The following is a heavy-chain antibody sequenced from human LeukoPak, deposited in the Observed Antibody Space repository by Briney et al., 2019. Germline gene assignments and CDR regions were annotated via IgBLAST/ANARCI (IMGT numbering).Heavy chain of an antibody. CDR3: ARDFVSGSGIAAAAHDY. V-gene: IGHV3-7*01. CDR1: GLTFRSFW. J-gene: IGHJ4*02. Sequence: GGSLRLSCTVSGLTFRSFWMSWVRQAPGKGLEWVANINQEGTERYFVDSVRGRFTIPRDNAKNSLHLQMNTLTAEDTAVYYCARDFVSGSGIAAAAHDYWGQGTLVTVSS. CDR2: INQEGTER. D-gene: IGHD6-13*01.